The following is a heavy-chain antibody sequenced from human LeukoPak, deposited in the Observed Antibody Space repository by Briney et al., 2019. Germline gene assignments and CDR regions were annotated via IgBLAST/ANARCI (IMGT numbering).Heavy chain of an antibody. CDR1: GGSISSGDYY. D-gene: IGHD3-10*01. CDR3: ARWVPVYYYGSGSYLVRWFDP. V-gene: IGHV4-30-4*01. Sequence: SSETLSLTCTVSGGSISSGDYYWSWIRQPPGKGLEWIGYIYYSGSTYYNPSLKSRVTISVDTSKNQFSQKLSSVTAADTAVYYCARWVPVYYYGSGSYLVRWFDPWGQGTLVTVSS. J-gene: IGHJ5*02. CDR2: IYYSGST.